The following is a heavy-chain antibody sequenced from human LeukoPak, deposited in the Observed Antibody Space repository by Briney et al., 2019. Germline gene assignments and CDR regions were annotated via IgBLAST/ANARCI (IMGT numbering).Heavy chain of an antibody. V-gene: IGHV4-39*01. Sequence: SETLSLTCTVSGGSISSSSYYWGWIRQPPGKGLEWIGSIYYSGNTYYNASLKSQVSISIDTSKNQFSLKLTSVTAADTAVYYCARHTGSGLFILPGGQGTLVTVSS. J-gene: IGHJ4*02. CDR2: IYYSGNT. CDR3: ARHTGSGLFILP. D-gene: IGHD3/OR15-3a*01. CDR1: GGSISSSSYY.